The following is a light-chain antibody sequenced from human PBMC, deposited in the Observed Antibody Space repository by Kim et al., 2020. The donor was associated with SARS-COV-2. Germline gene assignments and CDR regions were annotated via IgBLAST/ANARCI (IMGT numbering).Light chain of an antibody. V-gene: IGLV3-19*01. Sequence: AFGQTVRITCQGDSLKTYYATRYQEKPGQAPIVVIYGKNNRPSGIPDRFSGSSSGNTASLTVTGAQAVDEADYYCNSRDNSGDHVVFGGGTQLTVL. CDR1: SLKTYY. CDR3: NSRDNSGDHVV. CDR2: GKN. J-gene: IGLJ2*01.